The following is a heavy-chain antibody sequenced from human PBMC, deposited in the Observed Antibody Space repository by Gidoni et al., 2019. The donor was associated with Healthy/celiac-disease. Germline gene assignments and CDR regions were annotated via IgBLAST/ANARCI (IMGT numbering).Heavy chain of an antibody. J-gene: IGHJ4*02. Sequence: QVQLQESGPGLVQPSETLSLTCAVSGYSISSGYYWGWIRQPPGKGLEWIGSIYHSGSTYYNPSLKSRVTISVDTSKNQFSLKLSSVTAADTAVYYCARAYDYWGQGTLVTVSS. CDR3: ARAYDY. CDR1: GYSISSGYY. CDR2: IYHSGST. V-gene: IGHV4-38-2*01.